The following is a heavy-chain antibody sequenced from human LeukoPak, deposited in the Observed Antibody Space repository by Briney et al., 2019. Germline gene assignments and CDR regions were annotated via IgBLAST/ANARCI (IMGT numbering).Heavy chain of an antibody. CDR2: INPNSGGT. D-gene: IGHD2-15*01. V-gene: IGHV1-2*02. CDR3: AIRNCSGGSCAGFDP. Sequence: ASVKVSCKASGYTFTGYYMHWVRQAPGQGLEWMGWINPNSGGTNYAQNFQGRVTMTRDTSISTAYMEPSRLRSDDTAVYYCAIRNCSGGSCAGFDPWGQGTLVTVSS. J-gene: IGHJ5*02. CDR1: GYTFTGYY.